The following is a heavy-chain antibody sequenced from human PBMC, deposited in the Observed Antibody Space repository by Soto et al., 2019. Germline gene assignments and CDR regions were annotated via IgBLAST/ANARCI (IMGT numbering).Heavy chain of an antibody. V-gene: IGHV1-69*01. Sequence: SVQVYCKSSGGTFSSYAISWVRQAPGQVLEWMGGIIPIFGTANYAQKFQGRVTITADESTSTAYMELSSLRSEDTAVYYCARAPNMGAINWFDPWGQGTLVTVSS. J-gene: IGHJ5*02. CDR2: IIPIFGTA. CDR3: ARAPNMGAINWFDP. CDR1: GGTFSSYA. D-gene: IGHD5-12*01.